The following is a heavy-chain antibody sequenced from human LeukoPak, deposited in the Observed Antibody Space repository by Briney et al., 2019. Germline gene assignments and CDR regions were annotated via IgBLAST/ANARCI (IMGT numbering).Heavy chain of an antibody. CDR3: ATVSGYHPYYSYYMDV. V-gene: IGHV1-69*13. Sequence: ASVKVSCKASGGTFTSYAISWVRQAPGQGLEWMGGIIPIFGTANYAQKFQGRVTTTADESTSTAYMELSSLRSEDTAVYYCATVSGYHPYYSYYMDVWGKETTVT. CDR1: GGTFTSYA. CDR2: IIPIFGTA. J-gene: IGHJ6*03. D-gene: IGHD3-22*01.